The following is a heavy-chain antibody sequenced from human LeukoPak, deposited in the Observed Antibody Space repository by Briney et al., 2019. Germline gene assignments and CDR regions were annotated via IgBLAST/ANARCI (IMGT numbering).Heavy chain of an antibody. V-gene: IGHV3-30-3*01. J-gene: IGHJ6*02. CDR1: GFTFSSYA. D-gene: IGHD1-1*01. CDR2: ISYDGSNK. CDR3: ARVERARIYGMDV. Sequence: PGGSLRLSCAASGFTFSSYAMHWVRQAPGKGLEWVAVISYDGSNKYYADSVKGRFTISRDNSKNTLYLQMNSLRAEDTAVYYCARVERARIYGMDVWGQGTTVTVSS.